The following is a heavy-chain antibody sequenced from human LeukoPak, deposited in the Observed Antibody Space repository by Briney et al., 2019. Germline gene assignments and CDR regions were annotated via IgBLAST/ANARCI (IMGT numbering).Heavy chain of an antibody. J-gene: IGHJ4*02. CDR1: GGSISSGSYY. CDR2: IYTSAST. D-gene: IGHD3-22*01. V-gene: IGHV4-61*02. CDR3: ARDYYDSSGSFDY. Sequence: PSETLSLTCTVSGGSISSGSYYWSWIRQPAGKGLEWIGRIYTSASTNYNPSLKSRVTISVDTSKNQFSLKLSSVTAADTAVYYCARDYYDSSGSFDYWGQGTLVTVSS.